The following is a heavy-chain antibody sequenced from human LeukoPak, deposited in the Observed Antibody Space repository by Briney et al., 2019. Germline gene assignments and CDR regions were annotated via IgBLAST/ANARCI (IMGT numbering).Heavy chain of an antibody. CDR2: IRDDGANK. V-gene: IGHV3-30*02. Sequence: PGGSLRLSCAASGFTFSSYGMHWVRQAPGKGLEWMAFIRDDGANKYYAHSVKGRFTISRDNSMNALYLHLNSLRSEDTAVYYCAKDDLEESPTGTALDLWGQGTLVTVSS. D-gene: IGHD3-10*01. CDR1: GFTFSSYG. CDR3: AKDDLEESPTGTALDL. J-gene: IGHJ5*02.